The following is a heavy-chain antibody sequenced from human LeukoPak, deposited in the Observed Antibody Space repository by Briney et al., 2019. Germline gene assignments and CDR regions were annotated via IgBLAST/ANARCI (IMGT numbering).Heavy chain of an antibody. CDR1: GFTFSNAW. V-gene: IGHV3-11*03. CDR3: VRTCDAVTGAFDI. Sequence: KTGGSLRLSCAASGFTFSNAWMSWVRQAPGKGLEWVSYISSSGSYTKKADSVEGRFTISRDNAKNSMYLQMNSLRAEDTAVYYCVRTCDAVTGAFDIWGQGTMVTVSS. CDR2: ISSSGSYT. D-gene: IGHD2-21*01. J-gene: IGHJ3*02.